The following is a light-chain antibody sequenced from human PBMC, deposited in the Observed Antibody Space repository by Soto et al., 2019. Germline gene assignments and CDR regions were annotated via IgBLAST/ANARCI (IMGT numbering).Light chain of an antibody. CDR2: GNS. CDR1: SSNIGAGYE. Sequence: QLVLTQPPSVSGAPGQRVTISCTGSSSNIGAGYEIHWYQQLPGTAPKLLIYGNSNRPSGVPDRFSGSKSGTSASLAITGLQAEDDANYYCQSYDTSLSTSGVFGGGTKLTVL. J-gene: IGLJ3*02. V-gene: IGLV1-40*01. CDR3: QSYDTSLSTSGV.